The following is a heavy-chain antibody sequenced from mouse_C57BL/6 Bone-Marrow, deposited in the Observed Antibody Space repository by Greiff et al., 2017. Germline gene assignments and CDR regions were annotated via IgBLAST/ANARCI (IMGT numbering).Heavy chain of an antibody. CDR1: GYTFTSYG. J-gene: IGHJ3*01. CDR3: ARSPYYYGSSPWFVY. D-gene: IGHD1-1*01. Sequence: QVQLKQSGAELARPGASVKLSCKASGYTFTSYGISWVKQRTGQGLEWIGEIYPRSGNTYYNEKFKGKATLTADKSSSTAYMELRSLTSEDSAVYFCARSPYYYGSSPWFVYWGQGTLVTVSA. CDR2: IYPRSGNT. V-gene: IGHV1-81*01.